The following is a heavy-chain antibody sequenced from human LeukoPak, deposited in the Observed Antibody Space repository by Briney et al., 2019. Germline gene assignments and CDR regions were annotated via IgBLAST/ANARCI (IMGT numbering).Heavy chain of an antibody. J-gene: IGHJ4*02. Sequence: SETLSLTCTVSGGSISSSSYSWGWIRQPPGKGLEWIGSVYYSGSTYYNPSLKSRVTISMDKSKNQVSLRLNSVTAADTATYYCVRGGTYYLPYWGQGILVTVSS. CDR3: VRGGTYYLPY. CDR1: GGSISSSSYS. D-gene: IGHD1-26*01. CDR2: VYYSGST. V-gene: IGHV4-39*07.